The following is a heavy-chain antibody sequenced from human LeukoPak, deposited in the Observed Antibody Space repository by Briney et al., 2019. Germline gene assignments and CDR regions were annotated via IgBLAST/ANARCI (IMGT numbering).Heavy chain of an antibody. CDR3: ARGSFDYGDYQIFDY. CDR2: IYHNGST. CDR1: AGSFSNYY. J-gene: IGHJ4*02. D-gene: IGHD4-17*01. V-gene: IGHV4-34*01. Sequence: SETLSLTCAVYAGSFSNYYWSWIRQPPGKGLEWIGEIYHNGSTNYNPSLKSRVTISVDTSKNQFSLKLSSVIAADTAMYYCARGSFDYGDYQIFDYWGQGTPVTVSS.